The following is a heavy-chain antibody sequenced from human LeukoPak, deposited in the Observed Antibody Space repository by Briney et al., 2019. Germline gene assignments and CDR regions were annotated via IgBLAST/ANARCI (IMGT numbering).Heavy chain of an antibody. V-gene: IGHV3-21*01. J-gene: IGHJ3*02. D-gene: IGHD1-26*01. CDR3: ARDRSGSSSVDDAFDI. CDR2: INVITGYI. Sequence: PGGSLRLSCAASGFSFENYNMNWVRQAPGKGLEWVAYINVITGYIYYADSLKGRFTISRDNAKKSLFLEMNSLRVEDTTVYYCARDRSGSSSVDDAFDIWGQGIMVTVSS. CDR1: GFSFENYN.